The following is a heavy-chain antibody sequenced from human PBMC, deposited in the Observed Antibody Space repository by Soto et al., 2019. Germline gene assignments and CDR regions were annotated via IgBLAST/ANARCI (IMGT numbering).Heavy chain of an antibody. V-gene: IGHV3-66*01. CDR2: IYSTSGT. CDR1: GFNVSRNY. CDR3: ARKTDSGGSGKGAY. D-gene: IGHD1-26*01. J-gene: IGHJ4*02. Sequence: EVQLVESGGGLVQPGGSLRLSCAASGFNVSRNYMNWVHQAPGKGPEWVSLIYSTSGTKYADSVMGRFTISRDTSKNTLYLQMNRLRVEDTAVYYCARKTDSGGSGKGAYWGRGTLVTVSS.